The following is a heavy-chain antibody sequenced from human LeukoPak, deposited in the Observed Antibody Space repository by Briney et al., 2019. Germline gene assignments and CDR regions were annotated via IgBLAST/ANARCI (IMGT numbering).Heavy chain of an antibody. D-gene: IGHD1-26*01. J-gene: IGHJ1*01. CDR3: ATTYHHSGSYLPEYFQH. V-gene: IGHV1-24*01. CDR1: GYTLTELS. CDR2: FDPEDGET. Sequence: APVKVSCKVSGYTLTELSMHWVRQAPGKGLEWMGGFDPEDGETIYARKFQGRVTMTEDTSTDTAYMELSSLRSEDTAVYYCATTYHHSGSYLPEYFQHWGQGPLVTVSS.